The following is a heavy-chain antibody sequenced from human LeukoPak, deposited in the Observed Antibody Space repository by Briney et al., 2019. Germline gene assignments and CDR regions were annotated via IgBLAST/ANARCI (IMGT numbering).Heavy chain of an antibody. Sequence: GGSLGLSCAASGFTVSTYGMHWVRQAPGKGLEWVAVIWYDGSNKYYPDSVKGRFSISRDNSKNTLYLQMNSLRAEDTAVYYCARDLNWGLDYWGQGTLVTVSS. J-gene: IGHJ4*02. D-gene: IGHD7-27*01. V-gene: IGHV3-33*01. CDR2: IWYDGSNK. CDR1: GFTVSTYG. CDR3: ARDLNWGLDY.